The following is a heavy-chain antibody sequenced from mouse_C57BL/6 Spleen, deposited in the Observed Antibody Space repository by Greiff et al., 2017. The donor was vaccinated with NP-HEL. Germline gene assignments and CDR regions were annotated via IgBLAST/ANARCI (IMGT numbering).Heavy chain of an antibody. Sequence: VQLQQPGTELVKPGASVKLSCKASGYTFTSYWMHWVKQRPGQGLEWIGNINPSNGGTNYNEKFKSKATLTVDKSSSTAYMQLSSLTSEDSAVYYCARGDYYGSSYSYAMDYWGQGTSVTVSS. J-gene: IGHJ4*01. CDR3: ARGDYYGSSYSYAMDY. CDR1: GYTFTSYW. V-gene: IGHV1-53*01. CDR2: INPSNGGT. D-gene: IGHD1-1*01.